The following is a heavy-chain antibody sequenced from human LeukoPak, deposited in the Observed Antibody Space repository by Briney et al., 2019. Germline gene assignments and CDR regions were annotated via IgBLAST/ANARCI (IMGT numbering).Heavy chain of an antibody. CDR2: INHSGST. CDR1: GGSFSGYY. Sequence: SETLSLSCAVYGGSFSGYYWSWIRQPPGKGLEWIGEINHSGSTNYNPSLKSRVTISVDTSKNQFSLKLSSVTAADTAVYYCARRATYYYDSSRIDPWGQGTLVTVSS. D-gene: IGHD3-22*01. CDR3: ARRATYYYDSSRIDP. V-gene: IGHV4-34*01. J-gene: IGHJ5*02.